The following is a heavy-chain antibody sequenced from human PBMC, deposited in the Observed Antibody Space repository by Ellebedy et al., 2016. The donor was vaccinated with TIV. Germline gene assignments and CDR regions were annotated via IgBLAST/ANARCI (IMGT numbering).Heavy chain of an antibody. CDR1: GYTFTGYY. CDR3: ARYYYGSGSQGYYFDY. V-gene: IGHV1-2*02. Sequence: ASVKVSCXASGYTFTGYYMHWVRQAPGQGLEWMGWINPNSGGTNYAQKFQGRVTMTRDTSISTAYMELSRLRSDDTAAYYCARYYYGSGSQGYYFDYWGQGTLVTVSS. CDR2: INPNSGGT. D-gene: IGHD3-10*01. J-gene: IGHJ4*02.